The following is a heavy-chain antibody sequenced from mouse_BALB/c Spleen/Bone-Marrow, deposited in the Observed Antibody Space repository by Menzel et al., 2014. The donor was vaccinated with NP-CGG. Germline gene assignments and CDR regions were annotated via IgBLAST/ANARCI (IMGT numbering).Heavy chain of an antibody. CDR2: INPSNGGT. CDR3: TNDYLFAY. CDR1: GYTFTSYY. D-gene: IGHD2-4*01. V-gene: IGHV1S16*01. J-gene: IGHJ3*01. Sequence: QVQLQQSGADLVKPGASVKLSCKASGYTFTSYYMYWVKQRPGQGLEWIGEINPSNGGTNFNEKFKSKATLTVDKSSSTAYMQHSSLTSEDSAVYYCTNDYLFAYWGQGTLVTVSA.